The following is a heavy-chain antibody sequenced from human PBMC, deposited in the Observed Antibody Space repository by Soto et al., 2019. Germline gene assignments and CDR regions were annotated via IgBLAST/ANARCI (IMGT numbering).Heavy chain of an antibody. D-gene: IGHD2-21*02. V-gene: IGHV4-39*01. CDR3: VRHPSDLWFDP. J-gene: IGHJ5*02. Sequence: QLQLQESGPGLVKPSETLSLTCSVSGGSISSSSYFCGWTRQPPGQGLEWIGSIYYSGSTYYKPSLKSRVTVTVDTSKNQFSLKLRSVTAADTAVYYCVRHPSDLWFDPWGQGTLVTVSS. CDR2: IYYSGST. CDR1: GGSISSSSYF.